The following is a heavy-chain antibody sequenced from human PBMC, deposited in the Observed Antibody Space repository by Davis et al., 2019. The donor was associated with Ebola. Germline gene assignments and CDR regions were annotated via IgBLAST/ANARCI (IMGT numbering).Heavy chain of an antibody. D-gene: IGHD2-21*01. CDR2: IYYSGGT. CDR3: ARARVGISYWFDP. CDR1: GGSISSGDYF. Sequence: MPSETLSLTCTVSGGSISSGDYFWSWIRQPPGKGLEWIGYIYYSGGTYYNPSLNSRVTISVDTSKNQFSLKLSSVTAADTAVYYCARARVGISYWFDPWGQGTLVTVSS. V-gene: IGHV4-30-4*01. J-gene: IGHJ5*02.